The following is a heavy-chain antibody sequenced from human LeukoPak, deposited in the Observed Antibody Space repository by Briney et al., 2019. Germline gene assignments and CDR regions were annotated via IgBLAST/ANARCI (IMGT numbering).Heavy chain of an antibody. D-gene: IGHD3-10*01. CDR1: GYTFNKAW. V-gene: IGHV3-15*01. Sequence: GGSLRLSCAASGYTFNKAWMSWVRQAPGKGLEWVGRIKTNAKSEGGTTDYAAPVKGRFTISRDDSKNTLYLQVNSLTTADTAVYYCATEYGGSGTIYYFDYWGQGTLVTVSS. J-gene: IGHJ4*02. CDR2: IKTNAKSEGGTT. CDR3: ATEYGGSGTIYYFDY.